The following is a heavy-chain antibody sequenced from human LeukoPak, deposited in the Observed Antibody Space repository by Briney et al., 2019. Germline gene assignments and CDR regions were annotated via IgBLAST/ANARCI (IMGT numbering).Heavy chain of an antibody. D-gene: IGHD2-2*01. CDR1: GYSISSGYY. Sequence: PSETLSLTCAVSGYSISSGYYWGWIRPPPGKGLEWIGSIYHSGNTYYNPSLKSRVTISVDTSKNQFSLKLSSVTAADTAVYYCARTRSTSWFDPWGQGTLVTVSS. V-gene: IGHV4-38-2*01. CDR2: IYHSGNT. J-gene: IGHJ5*02. CDR3: ARTRSTSWFDP.